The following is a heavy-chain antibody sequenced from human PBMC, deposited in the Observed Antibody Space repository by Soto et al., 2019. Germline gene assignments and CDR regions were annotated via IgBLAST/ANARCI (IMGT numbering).Heavy chain of an antibody. CDR3: SKNGTSWFAS. CDR2: ISVFNGYA. V-gene: IGHV1-18*01. D-gene: IGHD1-1*01. CDR1: GYSFYNSG. Sequence: QVQLVQSGPELKKPGASVKVSCKTTGYSFYNSGISWVRQAPGQGLEWMGWISVFNGYAHYAQKFQGRVSMTADTLTSTAYMELRGLRSDDTAMYYCSKNGTSWFASSGQGTPVTVSS. J-gene: IGHJ5*01.